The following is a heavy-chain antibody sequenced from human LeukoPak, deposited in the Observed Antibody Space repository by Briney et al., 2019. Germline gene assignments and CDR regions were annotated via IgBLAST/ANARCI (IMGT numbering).Heavy chain of an antibody. D-gene: IGHD2/OR15-2a*01. CDR3: ARGPLSPAWQELDY. Sequence: TGGSLRLSCAASGFTFSSYSMNWVRQAPGKGLEWVSSISSSSSYIYYADSVKGRFTISRDNAKNSLYLQMNSLRAEDTAVYYCARGPLSPAWQELDYWGQGTLVTVSS. V-gene: IGHV3-21*01. CDR1: GFTFSSYS. J-gene: IGHJ4*02. CDR2: ISSSSSYI.